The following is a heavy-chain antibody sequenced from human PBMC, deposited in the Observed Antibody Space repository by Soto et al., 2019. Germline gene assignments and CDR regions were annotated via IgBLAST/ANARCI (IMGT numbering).Heavy chain of an antibody. J-gene: IGHJ3*02. CDR3: AIEKVGATSIHVFDI. CDR2: TYYRSKWYN. Sequence: SQTLSLTCAISGDSVSSNSAAWNWIRQFLSSSLQCLGRTYYRSKWYNDYAVSVKSRITINPDTSKNQFSLQLNSVTPEDTAVYYCAIEKVGATSIHVFDIWGQGTMVTVSS. D-gene: IGHD1-26*01. CDR1: GDSVSSNSAA. V-gene: IGHV6-1*01.